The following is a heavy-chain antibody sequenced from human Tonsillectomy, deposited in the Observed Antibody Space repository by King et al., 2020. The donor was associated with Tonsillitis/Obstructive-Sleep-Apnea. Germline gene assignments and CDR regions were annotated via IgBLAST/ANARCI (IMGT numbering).Heavy chain of an antibody. CDR1: GFTFRNYA. Sequence: VQLVESGGGLVQPGGSLRLSCAASGFTFRNYAMSWVRQAPGKGLEWVSGITGSGDTTFYGDSVKGRFTIARDNSKNTLYLQMNSLRAGDTAVYYCARDDISYDVSKHPYLSDYWGQGSLVTVSS. J-gene: IGHJ4*02. D-gene: IGHD3-22*01. CDR3: ARDDISYDVSKHPYLSDY. V-gene: IGHV3-23*04. CDR2: ITGSGDTT.